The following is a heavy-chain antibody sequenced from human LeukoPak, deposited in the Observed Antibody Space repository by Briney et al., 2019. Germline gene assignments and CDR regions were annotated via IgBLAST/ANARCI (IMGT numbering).Heavy chain of an antibody. Sequence: SETLSLTCTVSGGSISSRSYYWGWIRQPPGKGLEWVGSLYYSGSTYYNPSHKSRVTISVDTSKNQFSLKLSSVTAADTAVYYCTRHLAATITFDYWGQGTLVTVSS. V-gene: IGHV4-39*01. CDR2: LYYSGST. CDR3: TRHLAATITFDY. J-gene: IGHJ4*02. CDR1: GGSISSRSYY. D-gene: IGHD2-15*01.